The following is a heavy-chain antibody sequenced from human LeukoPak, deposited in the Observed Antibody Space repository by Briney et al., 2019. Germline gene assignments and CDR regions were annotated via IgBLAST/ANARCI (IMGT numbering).Heavy chain of an antibody. CDR3: ARGGRYSSSWYGGAVFDY. V-gene: IGHV4-38-2*02. J-gene: IGHJ4*02. Sequence: SETLSLTCTVSGYSISSGYYWGWIRPPPGKGLEWIGSIYHSGSTYYNPSLKSRVTISVDTSKNQFSLKLSSVTAADTAVYYCARGGRYSSSWYGGAVFDYWGQGTLVTVSS. CDR2: IYHSGST. D-gene: IGHD6-13*01. CDR1: GYSISSGYY.